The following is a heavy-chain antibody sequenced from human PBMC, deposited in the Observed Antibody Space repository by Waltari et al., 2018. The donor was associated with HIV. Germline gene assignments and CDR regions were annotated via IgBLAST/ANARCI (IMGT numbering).Heavy chain of an antibody. Sequence: QLLESGGGSIKTGGSLRRSCAAPGLSVRTHWMEWVRDGQGKGLGWGARINRDGGTRNYADAVKGRFGISRDKARKTVYLQLNSLRVDDTAVYFCARASHYFGVSTFDGDYYFDVWGRGTRVAVSS. J-gene: IGHJ4*02. CDR3: ARASHYFGVSTFDGDYYFDV. CDR2: INRDGGTR. V-gene: IGHV3-74*01. CDR1: GLSVRTHW. D-gene: IGHD3-3*01.